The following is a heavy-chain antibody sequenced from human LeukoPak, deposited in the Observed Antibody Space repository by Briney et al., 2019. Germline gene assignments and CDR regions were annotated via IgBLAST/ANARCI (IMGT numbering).Heavy chain of an antibody. J-gene: IGHJ6*03. CDR2: INSDGSST. D-gene: IGHD4-17*01. V-gene: IGHV3-74*01. CDR1: GFTFSSYW. Sequence: GGSLRLSCAASGFTFSSYWMHWVRQAPGKGLVWVSRINSDGSSTSYADSVKGRFTISRDNSKITLYLQMNSLRAEDTAVYYCARDPPPPYGDYSYYMDVWGKGTTVTVSS. CDR3: ARDPPPPYGDYSYYMDV.